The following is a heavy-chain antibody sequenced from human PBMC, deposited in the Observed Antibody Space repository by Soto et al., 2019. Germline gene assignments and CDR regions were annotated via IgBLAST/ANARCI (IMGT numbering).Heavy chain of an antibody. V-gene: IGHV4-39*01. CDR1: GGSISSSSYY. J-gene: IGHJ6*02. Sequence: SETLSLTCTVSGGSISSSSYYWGWIRQPPGKGLEWIGSIYYSGSTYYNPSLKSRVTISVDTPKNQFSLKLSSVTAADTAVYYCARQEWELPYYYYGMDVWGQGTTVTVSS. CDR3: ARQEWELPYYYYGMDV. D-gene: IGHD1-26*01. CDR2: IYYSGST.